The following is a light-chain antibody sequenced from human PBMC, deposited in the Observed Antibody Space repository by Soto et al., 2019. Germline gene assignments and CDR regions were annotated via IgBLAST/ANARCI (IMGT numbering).Light chain of an antibody. CDR1: SSDVGGYNL. CDR2: EVS. J-gene: IGLJ1*01. V-gene: IGLV2-14*01. Sequence: LTQPASVSGSPGQSITISCTGTSSDVGGYNLVSWFQQHPGKAPKLMIYEVSNRPSGASNRFSGSKSGNTASLTISGLQSEDEADYYCASYTRRSTYVFGTGTRSPS. CDR3: ASYTRRSTYV.